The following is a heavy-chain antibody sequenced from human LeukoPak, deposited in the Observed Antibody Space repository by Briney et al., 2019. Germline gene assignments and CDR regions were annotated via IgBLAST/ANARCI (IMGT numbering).Heavy chain of an antibody. CDR2: IIPIFGTA. Sequence: SVKVSCKASGGTFSSYAISWVRQAPGQGLEWMGGIIPIFGTANYAQKFQGRVTITTDESTSTAFMELSSLRSEDTAVYYCARWWGGAELATRGYYYYMDVWGKGTTVTVSS. CDR1: GGTFSSYA. D-gene: IGHD1-26*01. J-gene: IGHJ6*03. V-gene: IGHV1-69*05. CDR3: ARWWGGAELATRGYYYYMDV.